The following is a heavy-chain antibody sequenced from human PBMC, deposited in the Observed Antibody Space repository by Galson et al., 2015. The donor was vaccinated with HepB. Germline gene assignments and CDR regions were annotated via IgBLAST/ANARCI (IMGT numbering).Heavy chain of an antibody. J-gene: IGHJ6*02. D-gene: IGHD1-26*01. CDR1: GFTFSGSA. V-gene: IGHV3-73*01. CDR3: TRRGWYYGMDV. Sequence: SLRLSCAASGFTFSGSAMHWVRQASGKGLEWVGRIRSKANSYATAYAASVKGRFTISRDDSKNTAYLQMNSLKTEDTAVYYCTRRGWYYGMDVWGQGTTVTVSS. CDR2: IRSKANSYAT.